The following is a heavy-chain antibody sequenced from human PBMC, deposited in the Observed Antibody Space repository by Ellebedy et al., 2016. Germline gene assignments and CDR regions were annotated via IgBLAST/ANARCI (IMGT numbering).Heavy chain of an antibody. Sequence: ASVKVSXXASGYTFTSYGISWVRQAPGQGLEWMGWISAYNGNTNYAQKLQGRVTMTTDTSTSTAYMELRSLRSDDTAVYYCARDRSPWSSINEGRFDPWGQGTLVTVSS. CDR1: GYTFTSYG. V-gene: IGHV1-18*01. J-gene: IGHJ5*02. CDR2: ISAYNGNT. CDR3: ARDRSPWSSINEGRFDP. D-gene: IGHD3-3*01.